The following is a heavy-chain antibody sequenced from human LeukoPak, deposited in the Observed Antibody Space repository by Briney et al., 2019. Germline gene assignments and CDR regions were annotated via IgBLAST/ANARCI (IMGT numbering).Heavy chain of an antibody. CDR2: IIPIFGTA. V-gene: IGHV1-69*13. D-gene: IGHD3-22*01. CDR3: AKLPTYYYDSSGYYRYFDY. J-gene: IGHJ4*02. Sequence: SVKVSCKASGGTFSSYAISWVRQAPGQGLEWMGGIIPIFGTASYAQKFQGRVTITADESTSTAYMELSSLRSEDTAVYYCAKLPTYYYDSSGYYRYFDYWGQGTLVTVSS. CDR1: GGTFSSYA.